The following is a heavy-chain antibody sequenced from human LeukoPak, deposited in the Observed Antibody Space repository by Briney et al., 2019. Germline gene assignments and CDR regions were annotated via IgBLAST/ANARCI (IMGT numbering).Heavy chain of an antibody. CDR3: ARASVLWSSYYSGFSGSFYFDF. J-gene: IGHJ4*02. CDR2: ISACSGNT. V-gene: IGHV1-18*04. Sequence: AAVKLSFYAAGYTFTSYSNAMGRQPPGQGLGLLGLISACSGNTNYAETLKGRVTMTRDKSTSTAYMQLRSLRADDTAVYYCARASVLWSSYYSGFSGSFYFDFWGQGQRVPVSS. CDR1: GYTFTSYS. D-gene: IGHD3-3*01.